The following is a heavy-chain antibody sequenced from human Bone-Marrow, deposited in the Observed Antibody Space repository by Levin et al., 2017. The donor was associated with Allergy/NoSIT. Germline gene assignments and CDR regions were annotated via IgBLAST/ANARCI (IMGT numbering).Heavy chain of an antibody. CDR2: IYHSGST. J-gene: IGHJ5*02. CDR1: GYSISSGYY. CDR3: ARSGFLGPYNWFDP. D-gene: IGHD3-3*01. V-gene: IGHV4-38-2*01. Sequence: SCAVSGYSISSGYYWGWIRQPPGKGLEWIGSIYHSGSTYYNPSLKSRVTISVDTSKNQFSLKLSSVTAADTAVYYCARSGFLGPYNWFDPWGQGTLVTVSS.